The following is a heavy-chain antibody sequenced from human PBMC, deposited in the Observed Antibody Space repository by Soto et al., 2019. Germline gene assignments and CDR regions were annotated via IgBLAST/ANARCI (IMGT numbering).Heavy chain of an antibody. CDR1: GFTFSTYA. V-gene: IGHV3-30-3*01. D-gene: IGHD1-7*01. J-gene: IGHJ5*02. Sequence: QSGGSLRLSCAASGFTFSTYAMHWVRQAPGKGLEWVAVISYDGINKYYADSVKGRFTISRDNSKNTLYLQMNSLRAEDTAVYYCARAPVSTETTSWFDLWGQGTLVTVSS. CDR2: ISYDGINK. CDR3: ARAPVSTETTSWFDL.